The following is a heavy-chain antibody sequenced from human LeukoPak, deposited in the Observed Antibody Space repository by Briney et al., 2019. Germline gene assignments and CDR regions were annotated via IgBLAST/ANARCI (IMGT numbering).Heavy chain of an antibody. CDR1: GGSISSSSYY. J-gene: IGHJ6*02. V-gene: IGHV4-39*01. Sequence: PSETLSLTCTVSGGSISSSSYYWGWIRQPPGKGLEWIGSIYYSGSTYYNPSLKSRVTISVDTSKNQFSLKLSSVTAADTAVYYCARHQADDYSDYYYYYGMDVWGQGTTVTVSS. CDR3: ARHQADDYSDYYYYYGMDV. D-gene: IGHD4-11*01. CDR2: IYYSGST.